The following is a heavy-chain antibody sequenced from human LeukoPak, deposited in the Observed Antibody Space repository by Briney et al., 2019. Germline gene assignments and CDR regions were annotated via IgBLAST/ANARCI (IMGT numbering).Heavy chain of an antibody. Sequence: ASVKVSCKVSGYTLTELSMHWVRQAPGKGLEWMGGFDPEDGETIYAQKFQGRVTMTEDTSTDTAYMELSSLRAEDMAVYYCARGREIFGVVIMFPNDAFDIWGQGTMVTVSS. CDR3: ARGREIFGVVIMFPNDAFDI. CDR2: FDPEDGET. J-gene: IGHJ3*02. V-gene: IGHV1-24*01. CDR1: GYTLTELS. D-gene: IGHD3-3*01.